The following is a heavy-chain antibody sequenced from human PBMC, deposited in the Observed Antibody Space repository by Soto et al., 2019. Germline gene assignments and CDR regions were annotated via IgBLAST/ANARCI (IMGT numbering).Heavy chain of an antibody. CDR1: GYSFTSYW. CDR2: IYPGDSDT. V-gene: IGHV5-51*01. CDR3: ARLGYCGGDCYSVDYYYYGMDV. Sequence: ESLKISCKGSGYSFTSYWIGWVRQMPGKGLEWLGIIYPGDSDTRYSPSFQGQVTISADKSISTAYLQWSSLKASDTAMYYCARLGYCGGDCYSVDYYYYGMDVWGQGTTVTVSS. J-gene: IGHJ6*02. D-gene: IGHD2-21*02.